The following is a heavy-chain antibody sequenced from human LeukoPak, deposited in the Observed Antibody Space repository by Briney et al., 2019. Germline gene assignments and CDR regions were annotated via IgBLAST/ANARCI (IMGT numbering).Heavy chain of an antibody. CDR2: ISWNSGSI. CDR3: AKSMVRGAGPFDY. J-gene: IGHJ4*02. D-gene: IGHD3-10*01. Sequence: AGGSLRLSCAASGFTFDDYAMHWVRQAPGKGLEWVSGISWNSGSIGYADSVKGRFTISRDNAKNSLYLQMNSLRAEDTALYYCAKSMVRGAGPFDYWGQGALVTVSS. CDR1: GFTFDDYA. V-gene: IGHV3-9*01.